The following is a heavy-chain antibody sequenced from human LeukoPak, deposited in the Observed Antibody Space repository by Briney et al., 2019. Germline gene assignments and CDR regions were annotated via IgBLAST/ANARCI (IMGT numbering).Heavy chain of an antibody. V-gene: IGHV3-7*01. Sequence: GGSLRLSCAASGFTFSSYAMGWVRQAPGKGLEWVANVRPDGSDKYYVDSVRGRFTISRDNAQNSLFLQMSSLRAEDSGVYYCGRWGITAALDRWGQGILVTVSS. CDR1: GFTFSSYA. D-gene: IGHD1-20*01. CDR2: VRPDGSDK. J-gene: IGHJ5*02. CDR3: GRWGITAALDR.